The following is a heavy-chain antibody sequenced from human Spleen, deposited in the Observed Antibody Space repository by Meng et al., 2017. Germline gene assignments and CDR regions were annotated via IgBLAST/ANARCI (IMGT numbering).Heavy chain of an antibody. CDR3: ARDAHLEEMAMDY. Sequence: VERMQSGPEVKKPGASVKVSCKASGYTFAAYWIQWVRQAPGQGLEWMGRIDPKSGDTHYAQRFQGRVTMTGDTSISTAYMELSGLRSDDTAMYYCARDAHLEEMAMDYWGQGTLVTVSS. CDR1: GYTFAAYW. J-gene: IGHJ4*02. CDR2: IDPKSGDT. V-gene: IGHV1-2*06. D-gene: IGHD5-24*01.